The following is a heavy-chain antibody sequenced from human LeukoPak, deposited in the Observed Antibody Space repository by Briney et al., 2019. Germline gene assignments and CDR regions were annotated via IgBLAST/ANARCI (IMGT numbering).Heavy chain of an antibody. CDR1: GFTFDDYG. V-gene: IGHV3-30*02. J-gene: IGHJ4*02. Sequence: GGSLRLSCAASGFTFDDYGMSWVRQAPDKGLEWVAFISYDGGYKYYPDSVKGRFTISRDNSKNTLFLQMNSLRTEDTAVYYCAKDLGYGGYFDYWGQGTLVTVSS. CDR3: AKDLGYGGYFDY. CDR2: ISYDGGYK. D-gene: IGHD4-23*01.